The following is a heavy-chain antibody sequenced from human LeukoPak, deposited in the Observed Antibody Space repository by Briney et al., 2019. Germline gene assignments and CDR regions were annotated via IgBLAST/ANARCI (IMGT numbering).Heavy chain of an antibody. J-gene: IGHJ3*01. CDR1: GFTLSSYG. CDR3: AKGPQTGYSN. V-gene: IGHV3-30*18. CDR2: ISYDGSNK. D-gene: IGHD6-13*01. Sequence: RLSCAASGFTLSSYGMHWVRQAPGKGLEWVAVISYDGSNKYYADSVKGRFTISRDNSKNTLYLQMNSLRAEDTAVYYCAKGPQTGYSNWGQGTMVTVSS.